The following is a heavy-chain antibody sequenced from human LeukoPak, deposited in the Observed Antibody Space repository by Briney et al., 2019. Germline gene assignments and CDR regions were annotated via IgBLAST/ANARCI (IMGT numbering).Heavy chain of an antibody. V-gene: IGHV3-53*01. CDR1: GFTVSSNY. Sequence: GGSLRLSCAASGFTVSSNYMSWVRQAPGKGLEWISVIYSGGSTYYADSVKGRFTISRDNAWNSLYLQMNSLRAEDTAVYYCARDSDSSGHYYMDYFDYWGQGALVTVSS. D-gene: IGHD3-22*01. J-gene: IGHJ4*02. CDR2: IYSGGST. CDR3: ARDSDSSGHYYMDYFDY.